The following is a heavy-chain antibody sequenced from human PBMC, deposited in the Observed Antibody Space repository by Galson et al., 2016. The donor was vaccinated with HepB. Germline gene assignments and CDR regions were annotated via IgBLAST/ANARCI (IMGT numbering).Heavy chain of an antibody. V-gene: IGHV3-33*01. CDR2: IWYDGSNK. CDR1: GFTFSNNG. D-gene: IGHD3-16*02. Sequence: SLRLSCAASGFTFSNNGMHWVRQAPGKGLERVAVIWYDGSNKYYADSVKGRFTISRDNSKNPLYLQMNRLRAEDTAVYYCARDGYVWGSYRPSRYYHYYMDVWGKGTTVTVSS. J-gene: IGHJ6*03. CDR3: ARDGYVWGSYRPSRYYHYYMDV.